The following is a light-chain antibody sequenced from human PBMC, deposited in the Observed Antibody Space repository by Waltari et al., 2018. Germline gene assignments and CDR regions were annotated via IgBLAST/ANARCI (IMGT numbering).Light chain of an antibody. CDR3: GTWDTALRAVV. CDR2: DFF. Sequence: QSVLTQPPSVSAAPGAKVSISCSGSASNIGQSLFSLYRHVPGTAPKFLIYDFFSRPSDIPDRFSGSKSGTSATLTISDLQPGDEADYYCGTWDTALRAVVFGGGTKVTVL. V-gene: IGLV1-51*01. CDR1: ASNIGQSL. J-gene: IGLJ2*01.